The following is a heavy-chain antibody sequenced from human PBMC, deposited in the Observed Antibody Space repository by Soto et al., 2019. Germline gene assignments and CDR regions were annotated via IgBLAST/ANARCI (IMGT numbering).Heavy chain of an antibody. D-gene: IGHD1-26*01. CDR3: GRGRSGQIVVFY. Sequence: GASVKVSFKASGYTFTGHYIHWLRQAPEQGPEWMGEIGPESGATRYAQKFQGRVTMTRDTSITTVYMELKNLSPDDTAVYYCGRGRSGQIVVFYWGQGTPVTVSS. V-gene: IGHV1-2*02. CDR2: IGPESGAT. CDR1: GYTFTGHY. J-gene: IGHJ4*02.